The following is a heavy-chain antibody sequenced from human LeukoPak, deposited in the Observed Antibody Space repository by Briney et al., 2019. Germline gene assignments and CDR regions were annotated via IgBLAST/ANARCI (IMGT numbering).Heavy chain of an antibody. J-gene: IGHJ4*02. V-gene: IGHV1-69-2*01. CDR1: GYTFTDYY. CDR2: VDPEDGET. CDR3: ATIFADLGFDH. Sequence: EASVKVTCKASGYTFTDYYMHWVQQAPGKGLEWMGRVDPEDGETIYAEKFQGRVTITADTSTDTAYMELSSLRSEDTAVYYCATIFADLGFDHWGQGTLVTVSS. D-gene: IGHD3-3*01.